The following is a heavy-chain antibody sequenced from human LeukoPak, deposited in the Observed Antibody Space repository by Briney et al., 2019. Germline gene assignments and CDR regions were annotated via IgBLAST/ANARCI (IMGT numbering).Heavy chain of an antibody. CDR3: ARDTSSSWYSANWFDP. Sequence: GASVKVSCKASGYTFTSYGISWVRQAPGQGLEWMGWISAYNGNTNYAQKLQGRVTMTTDTSTSTAYMELRSLRSDDTAVYYCARDTSSSWYSANWFDPWGQRTLVTVSS. CDR1: GYTFTSYG. CDR2: ISAYNGNT. J-gene: IGHJ5*02. V-gene: IGHV1-18*04. D-gene: IGHD6-13*01.